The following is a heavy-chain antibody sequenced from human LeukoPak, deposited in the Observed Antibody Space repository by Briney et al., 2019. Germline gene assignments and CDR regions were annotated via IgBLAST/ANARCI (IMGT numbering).Heavy chain of an antibody. CDR3: ARDQRDGGYSYGYRGVDFDY. CDR1: GYTFTSYG. J-gene: IGHJ4*02. D-gene: IGHD5-18*01. CDR2: ISAYNGNT. V-gene: IGHV1-18*01. Sequence: ASVKVSCKASGYTFTSYGISWVRQAPGQGLEWMGWISAYNGNTNYAQKLQGRVTMTTDTSTSTAYMELRSLRSDDTAVYYCARDQRDGGYSYGYRGVDFDYWGQGTLVTVSS.